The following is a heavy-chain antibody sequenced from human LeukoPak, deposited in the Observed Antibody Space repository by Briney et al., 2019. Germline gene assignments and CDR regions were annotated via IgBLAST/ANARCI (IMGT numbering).Heavy chain of an antibody. V-gene: IGHV3-21*04. CDR2: ISSSSSYI. J-gene: IGHJ4*02. D-gene: IGHD3-10*01. CDR1: GFTFSSYS. CDR3: AKGRGFGELLSGFDY. Sequence: PGGSLRLSCAASGFTFSSYSMNWVRQAPGKGLEWVSSISSSSSYIYYADSVKGRFTISRDNSKNTLYLQMNSLRAEDTAVYYCAKGRGFGELLSGFDYWGQGTLVTVSS.